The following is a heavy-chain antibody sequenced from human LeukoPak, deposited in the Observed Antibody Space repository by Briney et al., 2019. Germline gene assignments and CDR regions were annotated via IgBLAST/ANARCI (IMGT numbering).Heavy chain of an antibody. J-gene: IGHJ4*02. CDR2: ITSNGGST. D-gene: IGHD4/OR15-4a*01. CDR3: VKRLINDYGRDY. Sequence: PGGSLRLSCSASGFTLNTYALHWVRQAPGKGLEYVSAITSNGGSTYYADSMEGRFTISRDNYKNTLFLQMSSLRPEDTALYSCVKRLINDYGRDYWGRGTLVTVSS. V-gene: IGHV3-64D*06. CDR1: GFTLNTYA.